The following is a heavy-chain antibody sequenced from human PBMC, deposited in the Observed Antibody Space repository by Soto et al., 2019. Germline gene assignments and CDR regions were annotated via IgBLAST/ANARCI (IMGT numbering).Heavy chain of an antibody. V-gene: IGHV1-18*01. Sequence: GASVKVSCKTSNYNYDSDGVTWVRQAPGQGLEWMGWIYASNGSANYAQKFQDRVTLTTDTSTRTAYMELRSLRSDDTAVYYCANRGNPLMDVWGQGTTVTVSS. J-gene: IGHJ6*02. CDR1: NYNYDSDG. D-gene: IGHD4-4*01. CDR3: ANRGNPLMDV. CDR2: IYASNGSA.